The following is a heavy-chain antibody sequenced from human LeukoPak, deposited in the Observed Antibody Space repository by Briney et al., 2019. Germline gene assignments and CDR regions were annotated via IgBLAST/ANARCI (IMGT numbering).Heavy chain of an antibody. CDR3: AKEMSGIAVAGTSDY. Sequence: GGPLRLSCAASGFTFSSYAMSWVRQAPGKGLEWVSAISGSGGSTYYADSVKGRFTISRDNSKNTLHLQMNSLRAEDTAVYYCAKEMSGIAVAGTSDYWGQGTLVTVSS. CDR1: GFTFSSYA. J-gene: IGHJ4*02. D-gene: IGHD6-19*01. V-gene: IGHV3-23*01. CDR2: ISGSGGST.